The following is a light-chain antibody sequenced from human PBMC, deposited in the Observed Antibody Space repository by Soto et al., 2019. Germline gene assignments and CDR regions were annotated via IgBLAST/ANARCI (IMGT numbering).Light chain of an antibody. CDR2: GNN. CDR1: SANIGAAYN. J-gene: IGLJ2*01. V-gene: IGLV1-40*01. CDR3: SSYTSSSTLV. Sequence: QSVLTQPPSVSGAPGQRVTISCTGSSANIGAAYNVDWYQQLPGTAPKLLIYGNNNRPSGVPARFSGSKSGTSASLAIAGLQAEDEADYYCSSYTSSSTLVFGGGTKLTVL.